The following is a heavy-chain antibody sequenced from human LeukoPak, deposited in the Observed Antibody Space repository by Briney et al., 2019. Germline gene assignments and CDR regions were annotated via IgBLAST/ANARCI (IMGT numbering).Heavy chain of an antibody. CDR3: ARAERYSSGWYNYYYYYMDV. J-gene: IGHJ6*03. Sequence: PSQTLSLTCAISGDSVSSNSAAWNWIRQSPSRGLEWLGRTYYRSKWYNDYAVSVKSRITINPDTSKNQFSPQLNSVTPEDTAVYYCARAERYSSGWYNYYYYYMDVWGKGTTVTISS. CDR2: TYYRSKWYN. D-gene: IGHD6-19*01. CDR1: GDSVSSNSAA. V-gene: IGHV6-1*01.